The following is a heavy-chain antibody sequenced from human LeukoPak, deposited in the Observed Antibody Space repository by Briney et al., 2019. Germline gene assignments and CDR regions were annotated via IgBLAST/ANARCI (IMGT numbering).Heavy chain of an antibody. V-gene: IGHV4-31*03. Sequence: SQTLSLTCTVSGGSISSGSYYWTWIRQHPGKGLEWIGYIYYSGSAYYNPSLKSRVTISVDTSKNQFSLKLSSVTAADTAVYYCARGLATAQGEAALALWGQGTLVTVSS. CDR3: ARGLATAQGEAALAL. CDR2: IYYSGSA. D-gene: IGHD2-15*01. CDR1: GGSISSGSYY. J-gene: IGHJ4*02.